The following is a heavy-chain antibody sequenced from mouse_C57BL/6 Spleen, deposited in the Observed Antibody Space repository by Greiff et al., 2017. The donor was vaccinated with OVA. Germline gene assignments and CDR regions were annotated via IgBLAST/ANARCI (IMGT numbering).Heavy chain of an antibody. CDR2: IYPGDGDT. J-gene: IGHJ3*01. CDR3: ARGGYYGSSFPFAY. CDR1: GYAFSSYW. Sequence: QVQLQQSGAELVKPGASVKISCKASGYAFSSYWMNWVKQRPGKGLEWIGQIYPGDGDTNYNGKFKGKATLTADKSSSTAYMQLSSLTSEDSAVYFCARGGYYGSSFPFAYWGQGTLVTVSA. D-gene: IGHD1-1*01. V-gene: IGHV1-80*01.